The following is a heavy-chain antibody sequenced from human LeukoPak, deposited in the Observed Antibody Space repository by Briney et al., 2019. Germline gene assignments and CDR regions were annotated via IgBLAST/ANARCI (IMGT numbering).Heavy chain of an antibody. V-gene: IGHV3-74*01. D-gene: IGHD1-14*01. CDR3: AREALQPLTFDY. CDR2: INTDGNST. J-gene: IGHJ4*02. CDR1: GFTFSSYW. Sequence: GGSLRLSCAASGFTFSSYWMHWVRHAPGKGLVWVSRINTDGNSTTYADSVKGRFTISRDNAKNTLYLQMNSLRAEDTAVYYCAREALQPLTFDYWGQGTLVTVSS.